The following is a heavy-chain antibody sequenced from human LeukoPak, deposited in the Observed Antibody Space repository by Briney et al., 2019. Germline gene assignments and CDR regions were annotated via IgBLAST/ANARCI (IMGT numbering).Heavy chain of an antibody. Sequence: SVKVSCKASGGTFSSYAISWVRQAPGQGLEWMGRIIPILGIANYAQKFQGRVTITADESTSTAYMELSSLRSEDTAVYYCARSPTGFGSHFDYWGQGTLVTVSS. CDR1: GGTFSSYA. CDR3: ARSPTGFGSHFDY. J-gene: IGHJ4*02. CDR2: IIPILGIA. D-gene: IGHD1-26*01. V-gene: IGHV1-69*04.